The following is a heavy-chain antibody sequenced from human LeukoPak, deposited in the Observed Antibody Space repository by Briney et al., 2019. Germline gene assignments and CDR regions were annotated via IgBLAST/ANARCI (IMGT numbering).Heavy chain of an antibody. Sequence: GTSLRLSCAASAFPFRNYAMHWLRQAPGKGLEWVAVIASDGKDKHLADSVKARFTISRDNSRNTLFLQMNSLRTEDTAIYYCAKDGATPAAGYYFDYWGQGTPVTVSS. V-gene: IGHV3-30*18. D-gene: IGHD6-13*01. J-gene: IGHJ4*02. CDR2: IASDGKDK. CDR1: AFPFRNYA. CDR3: AKDGATPAAGYYFDY.